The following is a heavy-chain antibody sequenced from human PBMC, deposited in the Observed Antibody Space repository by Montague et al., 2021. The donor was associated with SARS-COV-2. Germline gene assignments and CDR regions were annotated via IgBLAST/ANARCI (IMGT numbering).Heavy chain of an antibody. CDR1: GGSINNCF. V-gene: IGHV4-59*08. CDR2: IYYRGNT. D-gene: IGHD6-25*01. J-gene: IGHJ4*02. Sequence: SETLSLTCTVSGGSINNCFWSWIRQPPGKGLERVGYIYYRGNTNSNPSLASRVTMSVDKSRNQFSLKLTSVTAADTAVYYCVRTVTQGSGDSWGQGTLVTVSS. CDR3: VRTVTQGSGDS.